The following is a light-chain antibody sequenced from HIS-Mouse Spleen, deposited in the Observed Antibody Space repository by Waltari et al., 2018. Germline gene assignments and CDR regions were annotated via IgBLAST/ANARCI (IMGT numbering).Light chain of an antibody. J-gene: IGLJ3*02. V-gene: IGLV2-23*01. CDR2: EGS. Sequence: SALTQPASVSGSPGQSITLSCTGTSSDVGSYTLVSWYQQHPGQAPKLMIYEGSKRPSGVSNRFSGSKSGNTASLTISGLQAEDEADYYCCSYAGSSTWVFGGGTKLTVL. CDR3: CSYAGSSTWV. CDR1: SSDVGSYTL.